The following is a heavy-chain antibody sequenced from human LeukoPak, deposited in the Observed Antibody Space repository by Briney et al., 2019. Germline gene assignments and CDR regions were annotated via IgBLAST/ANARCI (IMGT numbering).Heavy chain of an antibody. J-gene: IGHJ4*02. CDR1: GGSIRSYY. CDR3: ARRGGHGGSFDY. V-gene: IGHV4-59*08. CDR2: IYYSGSGSI. D-gene: IGHD4-23*01. Sequence: SETLSLTCTVSGGSIRSYYWSWIRQPPGKGLEWIGYIYYSGSGSINYNSSLKSRVTISVDTSKNQFSLKLSSVTAADTAVYYCARRGGHGGSFDYWGQGTLVTVSS.